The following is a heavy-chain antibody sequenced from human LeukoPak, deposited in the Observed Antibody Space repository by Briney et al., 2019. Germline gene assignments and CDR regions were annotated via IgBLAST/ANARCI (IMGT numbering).Heavy chain of an antibody. CDR1: GFTFSTYW. Sequence: PGGSLRLSCAASGFTFSTYWMTWVRQAPGKGLEWVANMKGDGSEIHYVDSVKGRFTTSRDNAKNSLYLQMNYLRAEDTAVYYCARPAYTAAYDLWGQGTMVTVSS. J-gene: IGHJ3*01. D-gene: IGHD3-16*01. CDR2: MKGDGSEI. V-gene: IGHV3-7*01. CDR3: ARPAYTAAYDL.